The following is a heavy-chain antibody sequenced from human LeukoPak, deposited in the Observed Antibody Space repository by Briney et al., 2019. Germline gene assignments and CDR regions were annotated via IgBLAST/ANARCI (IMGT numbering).Heavy chain of an antibody. Sequence: PSETLSLTCTVYGASFSTGDQYWNWIRQIPGNGLEWIGSIHPSGMLYNNPSLESRVTISIDTSNNQFSLHLNSVTAADTAVYFCSRGLDSRKLGYWGQGTLVTVSS. CDR2: IHPSGML. J-gene: IGHJ4*02. V-gene: IGHV4-31*03. CDR3: SRGLDSRKLGY. D-gene: IGHD3-22*01. CDR1: GASFSTGDQY.